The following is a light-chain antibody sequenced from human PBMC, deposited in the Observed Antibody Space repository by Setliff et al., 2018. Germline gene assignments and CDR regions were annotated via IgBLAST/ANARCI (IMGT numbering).Light chain of an antibody. CDR3: CSYAGSSTDV. J-gene: IGLJ1*01. CDR1: SSDVGGYNY. Sequence: CALIQTASVSGSPGQSFTISFTGTSSDVGGYNYVSWYQQHPGKAPKPMIYDVTKWPAGVSKRFSGSKSGNTASLTISGLQAEDEADYYCCSYAGSSTDVFGNGTKVTVL. CDR2: DVT. V-gene: IGLV2-23*02.